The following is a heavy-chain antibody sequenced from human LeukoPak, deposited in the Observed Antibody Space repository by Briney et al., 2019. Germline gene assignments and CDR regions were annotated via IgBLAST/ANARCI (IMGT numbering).Heavy chain of an antibody. V-gene: IGHV4-39*01. D-gene: IGHD4-17*01. CDR3: ARLNPTTGTDAFDI. Sequence: PSETLSLTCTVSGGSISSNSHYWGWIRQTPGKGLEWIGNFYYSGSTYYNPSLKSRVTMSVDTSKNQFSLRLSSVTAADTAVYYCARLNPTTGTDAFDIWGQGTLVTVSS. CDR2: FYYSGST. CDR1: GGSISSNSHY. J-gene: IGHJ3*02.